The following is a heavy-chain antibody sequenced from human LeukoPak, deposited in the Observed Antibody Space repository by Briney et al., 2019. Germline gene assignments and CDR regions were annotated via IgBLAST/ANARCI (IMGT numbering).Heavy chain of an antibody. CDR3: ARARTSYSSGLETSNWFDP. D-gene: IGHD6-19*01. CDR2: IYYSGST. V-gene: IGHV4-59*01. CDR1: GGSISSYY. J-gene: IGHJ5*02. Sequence: SETLSLTCTVSGGSISSYYWSWIRQPPGKGLGWIGYIYYSGSTNYNPSLKSRVTISVDTSKNQFSLKLSSVTAADTAVYYCARARTSYSSGLETSNWFDPWGQGTLVTVSS.